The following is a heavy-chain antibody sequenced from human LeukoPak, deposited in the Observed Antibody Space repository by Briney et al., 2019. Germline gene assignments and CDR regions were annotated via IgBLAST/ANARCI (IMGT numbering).Heavy chain of an antibody. J-gene: IGHJ4*02. CDR3: ARGGWGLLWFGELLYAGYFDY. CDR1: GGSFSGYY. D-gene: IGHD3-10*01. V-gene: IGHV4-34*01. CDR2: INHSGST. Sequence: SETLSLTCAVYGGSFSGYYWSWIRQPPGKGLEWIGEINHSGSTNYNPSLKSRVTISVDTSKNQYSLKLSSVTAADTAVYYCARGGWGLLWFGELLYAGYFDYWGQGTLVTVSS.